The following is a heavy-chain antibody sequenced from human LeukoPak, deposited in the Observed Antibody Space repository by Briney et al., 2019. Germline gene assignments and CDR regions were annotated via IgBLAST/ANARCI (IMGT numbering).Heavy chain of an antibody. J-gene: IGHJ4*02. CDR3: ARGRDGYYFDY. Sequence: PSQTLSLTCSVSGGSISSGSYYWSWIRQPAGKGLEWIGRIYTSGSTSYSPSLKSRVTISLDTSKNQFSLKLTSATAADTAVYSCARGRDGYYFDYWGQGTLVTVSS. V-gene: IGHV4-61*02. CDR2: IYTSGST. CDR1: GGSISSGSYY. D-gene: IGHD5-24*01.